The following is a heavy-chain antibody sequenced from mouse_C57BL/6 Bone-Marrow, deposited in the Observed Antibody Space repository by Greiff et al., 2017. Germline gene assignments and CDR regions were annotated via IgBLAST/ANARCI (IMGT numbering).Heavy chain of an antibody. J-gene: IGHJ2*01. CDR1: GYTFTSYE. D-gene: IGHD2-3*01. CDR2: LYPRDGST. CDR3: TRALGYYGSHDG. Sequence: QVQLKESGPELVKPGASVKLSCKASGYTFTSYEINWVKQRPGPGLEWIGWLYPRDGSTKYNEKFKGKATVTVDTSSSPAYMRLTSQSSEDSAVYFCTRALGYYGSHDGWGRGTTLTVSS. V-gene: IGHV1-85*01.